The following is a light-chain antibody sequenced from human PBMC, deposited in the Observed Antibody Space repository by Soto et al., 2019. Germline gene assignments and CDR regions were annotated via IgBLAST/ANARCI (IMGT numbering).Light chain of an antibody. CDR3: QQRSVWPIT. CDR2: DAS. Sequence: ELVFTHSPATRSLSPGERATLSCRAGQNIGTSLVWSQQKPGQSPRLLIYDASHRATGVPARFSGSGSGTDFTLTISGLEPEDFAVYYCQQRSVWPITFGQGTRLEIK. V-gene: IGKV3-11*01. CDR1: QNIGTS. J-gene: IGKJ5*01.